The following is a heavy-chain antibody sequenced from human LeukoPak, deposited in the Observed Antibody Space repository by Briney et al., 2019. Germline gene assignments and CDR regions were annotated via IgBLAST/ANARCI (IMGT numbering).Heavy chain of an antibody. CDR2: ISAYNGNT. Sequence: ASVKVSCKASGYTFTSYGISWVRQAPGQGLEWMGWISAYNGNTNYAQKLQGGVTMTTDTSTSTAYMELRSLRSDDTAVYYCARDLHPITMVRGVPLDYWGQGTLVTVSS. CDR1: GYTFTSYG. J-gene: IGHJ4*02. D-gene: IGHD3-10*01. V-gene: IGHV1-18*01. CDR3: ARDLHPITMVRGVPLDY.